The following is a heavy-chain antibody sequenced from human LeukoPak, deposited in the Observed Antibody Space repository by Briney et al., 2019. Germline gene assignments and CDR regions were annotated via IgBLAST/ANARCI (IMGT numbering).Heavy chain of an antibody. D-gene: IGHD3-10*02. Sequence: KSGGSLRLSCAASGFTFSGYWMHWVRQVPGKGLVWVSRINDDGRYTVYADSVKGRFTISRDNAKNTLYLQMNSLRAEDTAVYYCAELGITMIGGVWGKGTTVTISS. CDR1: GFTFSGYW. J-gene: IGHJ6*04. CDR2: INDDGRYT. CDR3: AELGITMIGGV. V-gene: IGHV3-74*01.